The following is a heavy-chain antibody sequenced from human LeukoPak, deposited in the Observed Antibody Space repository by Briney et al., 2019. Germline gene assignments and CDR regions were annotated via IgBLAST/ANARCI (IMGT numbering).Heavy chain of an antibody. V-gene: IGHV4-61*01. CDR3: ARASHDYVWGSYRYSWFDP. CDR2: IYYSGST. J-gene: IGHJ5*02. D-gene: IGHD3-16*02. Sequence: SETLSLTCTVSGGSISSGSYYWSWIRQPPGKGLEWIGYIYYSGSTNYNPSLKSRVTISVDTSKNQFSLKLSSVTAADTAVYYCARASHDYVWGSYRYSWFDPWGQGTLVTVSS. CDR1: GGSISSGSYY.